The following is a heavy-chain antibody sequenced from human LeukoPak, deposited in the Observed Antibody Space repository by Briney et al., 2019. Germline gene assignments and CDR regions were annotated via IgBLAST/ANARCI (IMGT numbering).Heavy chain of an antibody. D-gene: IGHD6-13*01. CDR2: INPNSVGT. Sequence: GSSVKVSCKASGYTFTGYYMHWVRQAAGQGLEWMGWINPNSVGTNYAQKFQGRVTMTRDTSISTAYMELSRLRSDDTAVYYCARGRGIAAAYYFDYWGQGTLVTVSS. J-gene: IGHJ4*02. CDR3: ARGRGIAAAYYFDY. V-gene: IGHV1-2*02. CDR1: GYTFTGYY.